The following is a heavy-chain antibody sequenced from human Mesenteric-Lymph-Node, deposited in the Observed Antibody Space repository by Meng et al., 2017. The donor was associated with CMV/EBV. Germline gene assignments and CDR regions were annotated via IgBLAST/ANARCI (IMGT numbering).Heavy chain of an antibody. CDR1: GGSISSYY. D-gene: IGHD3-9*01. CDR3: ARGPAYYDILTGYLDYYYGMDV. Sequence: SETLSLTCTVSGGSISSYYWSWIRQPPGKGLEWIGYIYYSGSTNYNPSLKSRVTISVDTSKNQFSLKLSSVTDADTAVYYCARGPAYYDILTGYLDYYYGMDVWGQGTTVTVSS. CDR2: IYYSGST. J-gene: IGHJ6*02. V-gene: IGHV4-59*01.